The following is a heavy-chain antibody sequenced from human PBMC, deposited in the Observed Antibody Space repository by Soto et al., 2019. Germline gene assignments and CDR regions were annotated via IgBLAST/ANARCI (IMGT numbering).Heavy chain of an antibody. V-gene: IGHV1-69*13. J-gene: IGHJ6*02. D-gene: IGHD6-19*01. Sequence: SVKVSCKASGGTFSSYAISCVRHAPVQGLEWMGGIIPIFGTANYAQKFQGRVTITADESTSTAYMELSSLRSEDTAVYYCARDKFGDEQWLTDYYYGMAVWGQGTTVTVS. CDR3: ARDKFGDEQWLTDYYYGMAV. CDR2: IIPIFGTA. CDR1: GGTFSSYA.